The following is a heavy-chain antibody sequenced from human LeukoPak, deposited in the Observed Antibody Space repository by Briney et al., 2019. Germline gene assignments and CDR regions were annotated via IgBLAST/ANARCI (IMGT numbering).Heavy chain of an antibody. CDR2: IYYSGST. D-gene: IGHD3-10*01. Sequence: SETLSLTCAVYGGSFSGYYWSWIRQPPGKGLEWIGYIYYSGSTNYNPSLKSRVTISVDTSKNQFSLKLSSVTAADTAVYYCARMMGDYYGSGSYFITLYYYYGMDVWGQGTTVTVSS. CDR3: ARMMGDYYGSGSYFITLYYYYGMDV. J-gene: IGHJ6*02. CDR1: GGSFSGYY. V-gene: IGHV4-59*01.